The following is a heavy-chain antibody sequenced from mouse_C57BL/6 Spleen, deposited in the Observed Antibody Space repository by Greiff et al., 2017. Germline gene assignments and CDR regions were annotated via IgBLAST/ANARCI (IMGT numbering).Heavy chain of an antibody. J-gene: IGHJ2*01. CDR2: IYPGSGST. V-gene: IGHV1-55*01. CDR1: GYTFTSYW. CDR3: ARGAYWDRYFDD. D-gene: IGHD4-1*01. Sequence: VQLQQPGAELVKPGASVKMSCKASGYTFTSYWITWVKQRPGQGLEWIGDIYPGSGSTNYNEKFKSKDTLTVDTSSSTAYMQLSSLTSEDSAVYYCARGAYWDRYFDDWGQGTTLTVSS.